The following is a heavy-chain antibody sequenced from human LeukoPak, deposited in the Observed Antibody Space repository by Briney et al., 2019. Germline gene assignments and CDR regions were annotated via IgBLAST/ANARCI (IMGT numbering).Heavy chain of an antibody. D-gene: IGHD3/OR15-3a*01. V-gene: IGHV3-33*01. J-gene: IGHJ6*02. CDR3: ARDPFARVQGVWSWGLDPRLRKSFYGMDV. CDR1: GFTFSSYG. Sequence: PGGSLRLSCAASGFTFSSYGMHWVRQAPGKGLEWVAVIWYDGSNKYYADSVKGRFTISRDNSKNTLYLQMSSLRVEDTAVYYCARDPFARVQGVWSWGLDPRLRKSFYGMDVWGQGITVIASS. CDR2: IWYDGSNK.